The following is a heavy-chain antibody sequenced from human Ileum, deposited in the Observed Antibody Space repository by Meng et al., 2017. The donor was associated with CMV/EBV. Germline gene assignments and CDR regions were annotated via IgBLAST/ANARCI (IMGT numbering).Heavy chain of an antibody. CDR2: ISKTSSFI. J-gene: IGHJ4*02. V-gene: IGHV3-21*06. CDR3: TRAILGPIIGEFEY. CDR1: GFAFGSYT. D-gene: IGHD3-10*01. Sequence: GGSLRLSCVGSGFAFGSYTLNWVRHVPGKGLEWVASISKTSSFINYADSVKGRFTISRENAMNTLHLQMNSLRVEDTAVYYCTRAILGPIIGEFEYWGQGTLVTVSS.